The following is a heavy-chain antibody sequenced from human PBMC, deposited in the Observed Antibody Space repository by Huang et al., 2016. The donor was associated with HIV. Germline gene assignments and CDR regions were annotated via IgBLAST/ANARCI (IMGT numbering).Heavy chain of an antibody. D-gene: IGHD1-1*01. V-gene: IGHV4-61*09. J-gene: IGHJ4*02. CDR3: ARGGTYNTGGWYFDY. CDR1: GDSISRENDY. Sequence: QVQLQESGPGLVKPSQTLALTCTVSGDSISRENDYWSWIRPHAGKGLEWIGHMYTRATSNYPPSLESRVTISVDTSKNQFSRKLTSLTAADTAMYYCARGGTYNTGGWYFDYWGQGILVTVSS. CDR2: MYTRATS.